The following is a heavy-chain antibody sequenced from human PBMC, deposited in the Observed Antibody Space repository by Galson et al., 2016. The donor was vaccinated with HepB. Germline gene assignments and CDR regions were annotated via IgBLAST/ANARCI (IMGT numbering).Heavy chain of an antibody. CDR1: GYTFTNYN. CDR2: INPSAGST. V-gene: IGHV1-46*03. Sequence: SVKVSCKASGYTFTNYNMHWVRQAPGQGLEWVGIINPSAGSTSYAQKFQGRVTMTRDTSTSTVYMELSSLRTEDTAVYYCARGRYYGMDVWGQGATVTVSS. J-gene: IGHJ6*02. CDR3: ARGRYYGMDV.